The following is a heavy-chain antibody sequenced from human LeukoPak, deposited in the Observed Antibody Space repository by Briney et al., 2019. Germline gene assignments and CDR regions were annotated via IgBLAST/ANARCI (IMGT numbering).Heavy chain of an antibody. CDR1: GFTFSSYA. Sequence: SGGSLRLSCAASGFTFSSYAMSWVRQAPGKGLEWVSAISGSGGSTYYADSVKGRFTISRDNAKNSLYLQMNSLRAEDTAVYYCAIGHRGNDAFDIWGQGTMVTVSS. V-gene: IGHV3-23*01. D-gene: IGHD3-10*01. CDR2: ISGSGGST. J-gene: IGHJ3*02. CDR3: AIGHRGNDAFDI.